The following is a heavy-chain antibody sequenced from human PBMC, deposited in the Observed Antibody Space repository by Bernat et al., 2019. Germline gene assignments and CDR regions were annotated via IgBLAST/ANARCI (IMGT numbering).Heavy chain of an antibody. V-gene: IGHV3-66*01. CDR2: IYSGGST. Sequence: EVQLVESGGGLVQPGGSLRLSCAASGFTFSSYSMNWVRQAPGKGLEWVSVIYSGGSTYYADSVKGRFTISRDNSKNTLYLQMNSLRAEDTPVYYCARGIAVAGTTYFDYWGQGTLVTVSS. D-gene: IGHD6-19*01. J-gene: IGHJ4*02. CDR3: ARGIAVAGTTYFDY. CDR1: GFTFSSYS.